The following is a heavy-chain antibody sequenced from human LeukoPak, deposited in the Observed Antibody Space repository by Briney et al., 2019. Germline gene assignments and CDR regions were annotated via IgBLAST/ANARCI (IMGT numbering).Heavy chain of an antibody. CDR3: ARGGLYRDGYNSPFDY. CDR1: GFTFSSYA. Sequence: GRSLRLSCAASGFTFSSYAMHWVRQAPGKGLEWVAVISYDGSNKYYADSVKGRFTISRDNSKNTLYLQMNSLRAEDTAVYYCARGGLYRDGYNSPFDYWGQGTLVTVSS. D-gene: IGHD5-24*01. J-gene: IGHJ4*02. V-gene: IGHV3-30-3*01. CDR2: ISYDGSNK.